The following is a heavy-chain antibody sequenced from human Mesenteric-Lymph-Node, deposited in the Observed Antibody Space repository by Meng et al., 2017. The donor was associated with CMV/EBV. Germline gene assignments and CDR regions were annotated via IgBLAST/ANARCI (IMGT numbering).Heavy chain of an antibody. D-gene: IGHD4-17*01. CDR3: ARGGTVWGLRATEKPFDY. J-gene: IGHJ4*02. CDR1: GFTFSNNY. V-gene: IGHV3-66*02. Sequence: GESLKISCAASGFTFSNNYMTWVRQSPGKGLEWLSVIYSGERKFYPDRMLYADSVKGRFTISRDDSKNTVFLQMNSLRPEDTAVYYCARGGTVWGLRATEKPFDYWGQGTQVTVSS. CDR2: IYSGERK.